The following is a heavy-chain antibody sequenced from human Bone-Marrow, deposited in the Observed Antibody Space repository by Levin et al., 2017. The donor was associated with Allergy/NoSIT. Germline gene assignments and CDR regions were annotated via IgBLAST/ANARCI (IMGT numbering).Heavy chain of an antibody. Sequence: QPSETLSLTCAASGFMFNNYAMHWVRQAPGKGLEWVALVSYDGTKTYYADSVKGRLTISRDNSKNTLYLQMNSLRPEDTNFYYCARGMEVAGTVGSVYNWFDSWGQGTLVTVSS. V-gene: IGHV3-30*04. CDR3: ARGMEVAGTVGSVYNWFDS. CDR1: GFMFNNYA. D-gene: IGHD1-7*01. CDR2: VSYDGTKT. J-gene: IGHJ5*01.